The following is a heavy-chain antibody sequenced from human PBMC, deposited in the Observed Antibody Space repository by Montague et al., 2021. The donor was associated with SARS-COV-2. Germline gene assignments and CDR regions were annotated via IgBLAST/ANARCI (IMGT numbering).Heavy chain of an antibody. J-gene: IGHJ4*02. V-gene: IGHV3-21*01. CDR3: AREDDYEGGGVFDY. CDR2: ITASSSYI. Sequence: SLRLSCAASGFTFSSYEMNWVRQAPGEGLEWVPSITASSSYIYHADSLKGRFTISRDNAENSLFLQMNSLRAEDTAVYYCAREDDYEGGGVFDYWGQGTLVAVSS. D-gene: IGHD4-17*01. CDR1: GFTFSSYE.